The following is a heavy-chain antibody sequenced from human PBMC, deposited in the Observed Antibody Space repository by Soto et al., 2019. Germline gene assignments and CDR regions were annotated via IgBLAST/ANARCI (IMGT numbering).Heavy chain of an antibody. V-gene: IGHV4-30-4*03. CDR2: ITDSGRT. CDR3: DRALNSCAPVECGFDT. D-gene: IGHD3-16*01. J-gene: IGHJ4*02. Sequence: SETLSLTCSVSGGSIRRSDSCWSWVRQFPGKGLEWIAYITDSGRTDYNPSLKSRATISIDTSKNQFFLNLSSMTAADTAVYFWDRALNSCAPVECGFDTWGQGTLVTVSS. CDR1: GGSIRRSDSC.